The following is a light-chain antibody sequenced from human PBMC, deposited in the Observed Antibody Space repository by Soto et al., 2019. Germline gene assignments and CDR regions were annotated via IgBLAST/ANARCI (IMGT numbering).Light chain of an antibody. V-gene: IGLV2-23*01. Sequence: QSVLTQPASGSGSPGRSITISCTGTSSDVGSYNLVSWYQQHPGKAPKLMIYEGSKRPSGVSNRFSGSKSGNTASLTISGLQAEDEADYYCCSYAGSYVFGTGTKVTVL. CDR1: SSDVGSYNL. CDR3: CSYAGSYV. J-gene: IGLJ1*01. CDR2: EGS.